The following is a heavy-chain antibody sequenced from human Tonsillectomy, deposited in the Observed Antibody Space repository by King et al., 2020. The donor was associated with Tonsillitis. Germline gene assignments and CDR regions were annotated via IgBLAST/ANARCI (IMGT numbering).Heavy chain of an antibody. D-gene: IGHD6-19*01. CDR1: GFTFSGSA. J-gene: IGHJ4*02. CDR3: IRRGAQGYNSGAD. CDR2: IRSKANSYAT. V-gene: IGHV3-73*01. Sequence: EVQLVESGGGLVQPGGSLKLSCAASGFTFSGSAMHWVRQASGKGLEWVGRIRSKANSYATAYAASVKGRFTISRDDSKNTAYLQMSSLKTDDTAVYYCIRRGAQGYNSGADWGQGTLVTVSS.